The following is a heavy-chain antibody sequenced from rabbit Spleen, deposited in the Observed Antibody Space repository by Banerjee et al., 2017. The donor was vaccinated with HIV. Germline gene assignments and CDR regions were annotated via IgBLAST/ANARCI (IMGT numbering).Heavy chain of an antibody. CDR3: ARYYIFYGMDL. J-gene: IGHJ3*01. CDR2: INTYTGSA. D-gene: IGHD4-1*01. Sequence: QEQLVESGGGLVKPEGSLTLACKASGFSFSDRDVMCWVRQAPGKGLQWIACINTYTGSAFYANWAKGRFTISETSSTTVTLQMTSLTAADTATYFCARYYIFYGMDLWGQGTLVTVS. V-gene: IGHV1S45*01. CDR1: GFSFSDRDV.